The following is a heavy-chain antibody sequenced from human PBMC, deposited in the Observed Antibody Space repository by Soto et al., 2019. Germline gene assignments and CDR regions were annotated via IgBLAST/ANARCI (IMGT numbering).Heavy chain of an antibody. J-gene: IGHJ4*02. D-gene: IGHD3-3*01. CDR1: GFTVSSNY. Sequence: GGSLRLSCAASGFTVSSNYMSWVRQAPGKGLEWVSVIYSGGSTYYADSVKGRFTISRDNSKNTLYLQMNSLRAEDTAVYYCATEVWSGYYNDYWGQGTLVTVSS. CDR2: IYSGGST. V-gene: IGHV3-66*01. CDR3: ATEVWSGYYNDY.